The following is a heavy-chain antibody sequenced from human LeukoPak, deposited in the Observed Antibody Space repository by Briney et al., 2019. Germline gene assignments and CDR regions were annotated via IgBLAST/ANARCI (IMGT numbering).Heavy chain of an antibody. Sequence: ASVKVSCKASGYTFTSYYMHWVRQAPGQGLEWMGIINPSGGSTSYAQKFQGRVTMTRDTSTSTVYMELSSLRSEDTAVYYCARVARYDFWSGYLNFGYWGQGTLVTVSS. CDR3: ARVARYDFWSGYLNFGY. CDR1: GYTFTSYY. CDR2: INPSGGST. J-gene: IGHJ4*02. D-gene: IGHD3-3*01. V-gene: IGHV1-46*03.